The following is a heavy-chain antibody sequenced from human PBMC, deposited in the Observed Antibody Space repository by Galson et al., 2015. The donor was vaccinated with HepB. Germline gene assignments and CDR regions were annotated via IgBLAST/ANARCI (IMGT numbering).Heavy chain of an antibody. V-gene: IGHV3-48*02. CDR2: ISSSSSTI. D-gene: IGHD3-22*01. CDR1: GFTFSSYS. CDR3: ARVPPYYYDSSGTDAFDI. Sequence: LRLSCAASGFTFSSYSMNWVRQAPGKGLEWVSYISSSSSTIYYADSVKGRFTISRDNAKNSLYLQMNSLRDEDTAVYYCARVPPYYYDSSGTDAFDIWGQGTMVTVSS. J-gene: IGHJ3*02.